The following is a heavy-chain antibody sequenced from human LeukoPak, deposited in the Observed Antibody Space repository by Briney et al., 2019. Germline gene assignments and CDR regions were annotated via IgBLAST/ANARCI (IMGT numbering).Heavy chain of an antibody. CDR3: VRESTIEVAGSDAFDI. CDR2: VNPNNGNT. V-gene: IGHV1-8*02. J-gene: IGHJ3*02. D-gene: IGHD6-19*01. CDR1: GYIFTNYD. Sequence: GASVKVSCKASGYIFTNYDINWVRQATGQGLEWMGWVNPNNGNTGFAQKFQGRVTMSRDTSISTAYMELRGLRSEDTAVYYCVRESTIEVAGSDAFDIWGRGTKVIVSS.